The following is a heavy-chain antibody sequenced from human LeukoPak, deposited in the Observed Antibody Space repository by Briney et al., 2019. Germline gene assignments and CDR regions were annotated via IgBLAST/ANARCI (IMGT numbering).Heavy chain of an antibody. D-gene: IGHD5-12*01. V-gene: IGHV4-59*01. CDR3: ARVSGYENFDY. CDR1: GGSISSYY. Sequence: SETLPLTCTVSGGSISSYYWSWIRQPPGKGLEWIGYIYYSGGTNYNPSLKSRVTISVDTSKNQFSLKLSSVTAADTAVYYCARVSGYENFDYWGQGTLVTVSS. CDR2: IYYSGGT. J-gene: IGHJ4*02.